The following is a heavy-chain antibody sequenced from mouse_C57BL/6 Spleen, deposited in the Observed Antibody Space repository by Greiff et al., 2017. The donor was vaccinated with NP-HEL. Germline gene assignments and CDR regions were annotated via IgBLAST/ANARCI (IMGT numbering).Heavy chain of an antibody. D-gene: IGHD1-1*01. V-gene: IGHV1-64*01. CDR2: IHPNSGST. Sequence: QVQLQQPGAELVKPGASVKLSCKASGYTFTSYWMHWVKQRPGQGLEWIGMIHPNSGSTNYNEKFKSKATLTVDKSSSTAYMQLSSLTSEDSAVYYCARSADSSYGWYFDVWGTGTTVTVSS. CDR1: GYTFTSYW. CDR3: ARSADSSYGWYFDV. J-gene: IGHJ1*03.